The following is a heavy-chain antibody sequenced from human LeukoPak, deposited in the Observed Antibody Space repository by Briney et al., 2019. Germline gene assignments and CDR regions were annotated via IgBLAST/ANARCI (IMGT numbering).Heavy chain of an antibody. CDR2: SHSSGDT. Sequence: SETLSLTCTFSGGSISDYYWGWIRQPPGKGLEWIGYSHSSGDTNYHSSLKSRVTISLDTSKNEFSLKLSSVTAADTAVYYCAKDHYDSSGYPFDYWGQGTLVTVSS. D-gene: IGHD3-22*01. J-gene: IGHJ4*02. V-gene: IGHV4-59*01. CDR1: GGSISDYY. CDR3: AKDHYDSSGYPFDY.